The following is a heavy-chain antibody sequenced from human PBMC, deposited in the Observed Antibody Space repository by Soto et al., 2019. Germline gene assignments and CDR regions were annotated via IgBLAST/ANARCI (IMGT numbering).Heavy chain of an antibody. CDR2: IRSSSSTI. Sequence: GGSLRLSCAASGFTFSSYSMNWVRQAPGKGLEWVSYIRSSSSTIYYADSVKGRFTISRDNAKNSLYLQMNSLRDEDTAVYYCVREIDYYDSSGYFDYWGQGTRVTVSS. J-gene: IGHJ4*02. CDR3: VREIDYYDSSGYFDY. D-gene: IGHD3-22*01. CDR1: GFTFSSYS. V-gene: IGHV3-48*02.